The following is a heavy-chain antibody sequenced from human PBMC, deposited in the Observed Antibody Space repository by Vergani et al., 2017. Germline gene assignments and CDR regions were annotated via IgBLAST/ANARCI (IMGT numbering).Heavy chain of an antibody. CDR3: ASPSEIAAAGHYYNYGMDV. CDR2: INPNSGGT. Sequence: QVQLVQSGAEVKKPGASVKVSCKASGYTFTGYYMHWVRQAPGQGLEWMGWINPNSGGTNYAQKFQGRVTMTRDTSISTAYMELSRLRSDDTAVYYCASPSEIAAAGHYYNYGMDVWGQGTTVTVSS. CDR1: GYTFTGYY. V-gene: IGHV1-2*02. D-gene: IGHD6-13*01. J-gene: IGHJ6*02.